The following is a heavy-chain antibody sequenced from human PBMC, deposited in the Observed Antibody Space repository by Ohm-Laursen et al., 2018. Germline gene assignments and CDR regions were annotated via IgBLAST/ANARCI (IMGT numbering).Heavy chain of an antibody. V-gene: IGHV3-30*03. CDR2: ISYDGSNK. CDR3: ARDGGNWNFDF. CDR1: GFTFRNYG. D-gene: IGHD1-1*01. Sequence: SLRLSCTASGFTFRNYGMHWVRQAPGKGLEWVAVISYDGSNKYYADSVKGRFTVSRDNFKNTVYLQMNSVRSEDTAMYYCARDGGNWNFDFWGQGTLVAVSS. J-gene: IGHJ4*02.